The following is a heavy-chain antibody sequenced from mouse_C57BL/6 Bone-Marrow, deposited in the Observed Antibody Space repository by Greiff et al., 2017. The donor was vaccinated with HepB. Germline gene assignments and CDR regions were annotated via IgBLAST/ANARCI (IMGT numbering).Heavy chain of an antibody. D-gene: IGHD1-1*01. CDR2: IDPANGNT. J-gene: IGHJ1*03. CDR1: GFNIKNTY. V-gene: IGHV14-3*01. Sequence: VQLQQSVAELVRPGASVKLSCTASGFNIKNTYMHWVKQRPEQGLEWIGRIDPANGNTKYAPKFQGKATITADTSSNTAYRQLSSLTSEDTAIYYCARGATVVAKDWYFDVWGTGTTVTVSS. CDR3: ARGATVVAKDWYFDV.